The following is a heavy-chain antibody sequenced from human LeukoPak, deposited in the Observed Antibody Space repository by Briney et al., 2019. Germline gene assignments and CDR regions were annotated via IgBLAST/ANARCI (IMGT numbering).Heavy chain of an antibody. Sequence: GGSLRLSCADSEFTVSSNYMSWVRQAPGKGLDWVSVIYSGGSTYYADSVKGRFTISRDNSKNTLYLQMNSLRAEDTAVYYCARGIAAAANEDRFDPWGQGTLVTVSS. CDR3: ARGIAAAANEDRFDP. J-gene: IGHJ5*02. CDR2: IYSGGST. D-gene: IGHD6-13*01. CDR1: EFTVSSNY. V-gene: IGHV3-53*01.